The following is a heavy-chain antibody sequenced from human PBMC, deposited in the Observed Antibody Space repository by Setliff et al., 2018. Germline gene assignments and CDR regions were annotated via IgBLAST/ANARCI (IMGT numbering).Heavy chain of an antibody. Sequence: GASVKVSCKASGYTLSNSILSWVRQAPGQGLEWVGWIGAYNGKTYFAQKFQDRITLTTDTSTNTGYLELRGLRSDDTAVYYCLRLVRYCTKIACQATSGDEVWGLGTLVTVSS. CDR1: GYTLSNSI. CDR3: LRLVRYCTKIACQATSGDEV. CDR2: IGAYNGKT. D-gene: IGHD2-8*01. V-gene: IGHV1-18*01. J-gene: IGHJ4*02.